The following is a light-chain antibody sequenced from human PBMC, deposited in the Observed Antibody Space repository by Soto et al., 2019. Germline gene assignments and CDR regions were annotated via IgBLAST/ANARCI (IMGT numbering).Light chain of an antibody. CDR1: QSVSSSY. Sequence: EIVLTQSPGTLSLSPGERATLSCRASQSVSSSYLAWYQQKPGQAPRLLMYGASSRATGIPDRFSGSGSGTDFTLTISRLEPEDSAVYYCQQYGSSPRTFGQGTNLELK. V-gene: IGKV3-20*01. CDR3: QQYGSSPRT. J-gene: IGKJ2*01. CDR2: GAS.